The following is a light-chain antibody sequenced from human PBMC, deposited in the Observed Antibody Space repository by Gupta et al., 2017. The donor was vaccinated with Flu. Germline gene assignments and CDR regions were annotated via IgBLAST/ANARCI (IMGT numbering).Light chain of an antibody. Sequence: PGPPVFSPGGRPPPPCRASPGGSSSYLAWYQQKPWQAPRPPIYGSSSRANGIPDRVRGSGSWTDFTLTISRLEPEDFAVYYCQQYGSSPSFGQGTKLEIK. CDR2: GSS. CDR3: QQYGSSPS. J-gene: IGKJ2*01. CDR1: PGGSSSY. V-gene: IGKV3-20*01.